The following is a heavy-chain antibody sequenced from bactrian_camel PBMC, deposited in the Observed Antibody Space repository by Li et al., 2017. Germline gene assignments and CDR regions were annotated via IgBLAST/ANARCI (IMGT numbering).Heavy chain of an antibody. J-gene: IGHJ7*01. CDR2: IYVGSGRT. V-gene: IGHV3S1*01. D-gene: IGHD1*01. CDR1: GGSLSRDC. Sequence: HVQLVESGGGSVQAGGSLRLSCEASGGSLSRDCAGWFRQAPGQEREGVAAIYVGSGRTFYAGSVKGRFTISRDNGRNTLYLELNALTPEDTAMYFCTKDLGGTGDGPLLDYYAMDYWGKGTQVTVS.